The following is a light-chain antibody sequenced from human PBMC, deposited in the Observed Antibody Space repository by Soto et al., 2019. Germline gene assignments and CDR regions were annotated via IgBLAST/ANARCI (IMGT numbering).Light chain of an antibody. CDR2: GAS. CDR1: QSISSNY. V-gene: IGKV3D-7*01. CDR3: QQDYNLPIT. J-gene: IGKJ5*01. Sequence: EIVLTQSPGTLSLSPGEGATLSCRVSQSISSNYLSWYQQRPGQAPRLLIYGASTRATGIPARFSGSGRGSGTDFTLTISSLQPEDFAVYYCQQDYNLPITFGQGTRLEIK.